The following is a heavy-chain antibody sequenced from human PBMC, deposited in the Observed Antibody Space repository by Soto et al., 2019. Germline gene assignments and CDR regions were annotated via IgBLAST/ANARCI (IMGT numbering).Heavy chain of an antibody. V-gene: IGHV1-69*01. CDR2: IIPIFGTP. J-gene: IGHJ4*02. D-gene: IGHD3-10*01. CDR1: GGIFSTYA. CDR3: ARDRDDYGSGNYYNRIDF. Sequence: QVQLVQSGAEVKQPGSSVKVSCKASGGIFSTYAISWLRQAPGQGLEWMGGIIPIFGTPNYAQRFQGRVTITADESTSTAYMELSRLRSEDTAVYYCARDRDDYGSGNYYNRIDFWGQGTLVIVSS.